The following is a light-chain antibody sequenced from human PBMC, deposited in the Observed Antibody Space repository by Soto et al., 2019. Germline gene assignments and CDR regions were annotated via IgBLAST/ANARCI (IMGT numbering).Light chain of an antibody. Sequence: EVVLTQSPATLSLSPGERATLSCRASQNVRTFLDWYQQKPGQAPRLLIYGASNRATGIPARLSGSGSGTDFALTISSLEPEDFAVYYCQQHSHWPPWTFCQGTSVEIQ. CDR3: QQHSHWPPWT. CDR2: GAS. CDR1: QNVRTF. J-gene: IGKJ1*01. V-gene: IGKV3-11*01.